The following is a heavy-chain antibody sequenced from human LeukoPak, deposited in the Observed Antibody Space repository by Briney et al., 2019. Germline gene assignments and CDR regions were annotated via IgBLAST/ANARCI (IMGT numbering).Heavy chain of an antibody. Sequence: SETLSLTCTVSGGSISSGGYYWSWIRQHPGKGLEWIGYIYYSGSTYYNPSLKSRVTISVDTSKNQFSLKLSSVTAADTAVYYCARGRLARGATDAFDIWGRGTMVTVSS. CDR1: GGSISSGGYY. CDR2: IYYSGST. V-gene: IGHV4-31*03. CDR3: ARGRLARGATDAFDI. D-gene: IGHD1-26*01. J-gene: IGHJ3*02.